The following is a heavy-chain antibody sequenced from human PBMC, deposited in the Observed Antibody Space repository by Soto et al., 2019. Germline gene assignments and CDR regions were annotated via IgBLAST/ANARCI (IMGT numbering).Heavy chain of an antibody. CDR3: AKTAGYDYVWGSSGLDP. V-gene: IGHV3-30*18. CDR1: GFTFSSYG. D-gene: IGHD3-16*01. Sequence: QVQLVESGGGVVQPGRSLKLSCAASGFTFSSYGMHWVRQAPGKRLEWVAVISYDGSDKYYADSVKGRFTISRDDSKNTLYLQMNSLRAEDTAVYYCAKTAGYDYVWGSSGLDPWGQGTLVTVSS. J-gene: IGHJ5*02. CDR2: ISYDGSDK.